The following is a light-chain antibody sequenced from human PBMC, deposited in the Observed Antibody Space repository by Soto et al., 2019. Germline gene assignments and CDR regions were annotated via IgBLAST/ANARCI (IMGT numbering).Light chain of an antibody. V-gene: IGKV3-11*01. CDR1: QSIGTY. Sequence: EIVLTQSPATLSLSPGERATLSCRASQSIGTYFAWYQQRPGQAPRLLIYNASNRDTGIPVRFSGSGSGTDFTLTISSLEPEDFAVYYCQQRGNWPTISFGQGTRLDIK. J-gene: IGKJ5*01. CDR3: QQRGNWPTIS. CDR2: NAS.